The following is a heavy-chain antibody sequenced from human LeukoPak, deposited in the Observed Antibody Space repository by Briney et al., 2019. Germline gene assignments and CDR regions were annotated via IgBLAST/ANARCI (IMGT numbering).Heavy chain of an antibody. V-gene: IGHV3-48*03. Sequence: GGSLRLSCAASGFAFSSYEMNWVRQAPGKGPEWISYISGGRDTMYYADSVKGRFTSSRDNAKNSLFLQMNSLRAEDTAVYYCVRVGRIQYFDYWGQGTPVTVSS. D-gene: IGHD5-18*01. CDR3: VRVGRIQYFDY. CDR2: ISGGRDTM. J-gene: IGHJ4*02. CDR1: GFAFSSYE.